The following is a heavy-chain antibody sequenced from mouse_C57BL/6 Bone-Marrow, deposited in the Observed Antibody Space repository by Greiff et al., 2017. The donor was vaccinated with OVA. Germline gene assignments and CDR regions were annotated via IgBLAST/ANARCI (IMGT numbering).Heavy chain of an antibody. CDR2: IWSGGST. CDR1: GFSLTSYG. Sequence: QVQLKQSGPGLVQPSQSLSITCTVSGFSLTSYGVHWVRQSPGKGLEWLGVIWSGGSTDYNAAFISRLSISKDNSKSQVFFKMNSLQADDTAIYYCARKGNSSGYWYFDVWGTGTTVTVSS. V-gene: IGHV2-2*01. D-gene: IGHD2-1*01. CDR3: ARKGNSSGYWYFDV. J-gene: IGHJ1*03.